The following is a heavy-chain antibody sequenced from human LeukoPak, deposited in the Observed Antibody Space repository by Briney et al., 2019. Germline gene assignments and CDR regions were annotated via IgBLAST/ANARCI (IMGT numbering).Heavy chain of an antibody. CDR2: IRSKGSGGTI. J-gene: IGHJ5*01. CDR3: VKGRTRADS. D-gene: IGHD3-3*01. Sequence: GRSLRLSCTASGFTFNECAMSWFRQAPGKGLEWVGFIRSKGSGGTIEYAASVKGRFTLSRDDSKSIVSLQMNSLQSEDTAVYYCVKGRTRADSWGQGTLVTVSS. V-gene: IGHV3-49*03. CDR1: GFTFNECA.